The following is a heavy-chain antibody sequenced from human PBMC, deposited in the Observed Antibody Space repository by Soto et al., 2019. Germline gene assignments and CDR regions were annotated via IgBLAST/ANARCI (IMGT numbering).Heavy chain of an antibody. CDR1: GFTFSSYS. CDR3: ARDTDYGSGVVLNAFDI. D-gene: IGHD3-10*01. J-gene: IGHJ3*02. Sequence: EVQLVESGGGLVQPGGSLRLSCAASGFTFSSYSMNWVRQAPGKGLEWVASISSSSSTIYYADSVKGRFTIARDNAKSSLYLQMSGLRGEDTTVYYCARDTDYGSGVVLNAFDIWGQGTMVTFSS. V-gene: IGHV3-48*01. CDR2: ISSSSSTI.